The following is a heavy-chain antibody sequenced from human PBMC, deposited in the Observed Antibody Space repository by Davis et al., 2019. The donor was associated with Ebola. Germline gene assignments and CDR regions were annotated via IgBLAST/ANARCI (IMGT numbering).Heavy chain of an antibody. Sequence: PGGSLRLSCAASGFTFSSYSMNWVRQAPGKGLEWVSSISSSSSYIYYADSVKGRFTISRDNAKNSLYLQMNSLRAEDTAVYYCARGYCSGGSCYTPRGDYWGQGTLVTVSS. V-gene: IGHV3-21*01. J-gene: IGHJ4*02. CDR1: GFTFSSYS. CDR2: ISSSSSYI. CDR3: ARGYCSGGSCYTPRGDY. D-gene: IGHD2-15*01.